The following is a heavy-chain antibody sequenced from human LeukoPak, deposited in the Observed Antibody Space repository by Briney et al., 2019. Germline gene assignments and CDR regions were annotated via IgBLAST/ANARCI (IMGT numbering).Heavy chain of an antibody. CDR3: AKDTADTADGLFFDY. V-gene: IGHV3-43*01. CDR2: ISWDGGST. J-gene: IGHJ4*02. CDR1: GFIFDYA. Sequence: GGSLRLSCAASGFIFDYAMHWVRQAPGKGLEWVSLISWDGGSTYYADSVKGRFTISRDNSKNSLYLQMNSLRTEDTALYYCAKDTADTADGLFFDYWGQGTLVTVSS. D-gene: IGHD5-18*01.